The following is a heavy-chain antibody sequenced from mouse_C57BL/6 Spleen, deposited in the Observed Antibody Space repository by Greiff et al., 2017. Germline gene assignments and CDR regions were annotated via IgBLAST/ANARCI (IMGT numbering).Heavy chain of an antibody. V-gene: IGHV1-81*01. CDR2: IYPRSGNT. CDR1: GYTFTSYG. D-gene: IGHD2-4*01. Sequence: VQLQQSGAELARPGASVKLSCKASGYTFTSYGISWVKQRTGQGLEWIGEIYPRSGNTYYNEKFKGKATLTADKSSSTAYMELRSLTSEDSAVYFCAIIYYDYEGYFDYWGQGTTLTVSS. CDR3: AIIYYDYEGYFDY. J-gene: IGHJ2*01.